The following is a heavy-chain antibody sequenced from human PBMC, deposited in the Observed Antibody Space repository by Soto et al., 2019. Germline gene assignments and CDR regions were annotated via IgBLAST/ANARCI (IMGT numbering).Heavy chain of an antibody. CDR1: GYTLTELS. Sequence: ASVKVSCKVSGYTLTELSMHWVRQAPGKGLEWMGGFDPEDGETIYAQKFQGRVTMTEDTSTDTAYMELSSLRSEDTAVYYCATGQMVRGVIHYYYYYYMDVWGKGTTVTVSS. CDR3: ATGQMVRGVIHYYYYYYMDV. J-gene: IGHJ6*03. V-gene: IGHV1-24*01. CDR2: FDPEDGET. D-gene: IGHD3-10*01.